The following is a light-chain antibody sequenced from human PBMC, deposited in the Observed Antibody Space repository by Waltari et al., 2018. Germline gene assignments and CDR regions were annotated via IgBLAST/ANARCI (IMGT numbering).Light chain of an antibody. J-gene: IGLJ2*01. CDR3: ATWDDRLTAV. CDR2: GNN. CDR1: NSNVGANS. Sequence: QSILTQPPSASGTPGRPVTISCSGSNSNVGANSVCWYQQPPGPAPKLLIFGNNQRPSGVPDRFSGSKSGTSASLAIRGLRSEDEADYYCATWDDRLTAVFGGGTKLTVL. V-gene: IGLV1-47*01.